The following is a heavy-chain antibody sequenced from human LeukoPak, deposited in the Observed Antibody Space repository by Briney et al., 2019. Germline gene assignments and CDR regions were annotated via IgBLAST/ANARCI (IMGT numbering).Heavy chain of an antibody. CDR1: GVSISTYY. V-gene: IGHV4-4*07. D-gene: IGHD3-22*01. CDR2: VYMSESV. CDR3: ARSSEGRYYYDSSGFSYYYYYMDV. J-gene: IGHJ6*03. Sequence: SETLSLTCTVSGVSISTYYWSWIRQSAGKGLEWIGRVYMSESVTYNPSLRSRVTMSVDTSKNQVSLKLSSVTAADTAVYYCARSSEGRYYYDSSGFSYYYYYMDVWGKGTTVTISS.